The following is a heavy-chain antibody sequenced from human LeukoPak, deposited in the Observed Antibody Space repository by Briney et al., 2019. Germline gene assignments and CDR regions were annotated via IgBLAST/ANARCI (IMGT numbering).Heavy chain of an antibody. J-gene: IGHJ4*02. Sequence: GGSLRLSCAASGITFSSYSMNWVRQAPGKGLEWVSSISSSSSYIYYADSVRGRFTISRDNAKNSLYLQMNSLRAEDTAVYYCAREVQLGRLGFRKEGSAFDYWGQGTLVTVSS. V-gene: IGHV3-21*01. CDR3: AREVQLGRLGFRKEGSAFDY. CDR1: GITFSSYS. D-gene: IGHD1-1*01. CDR2: ISSSSSYI.